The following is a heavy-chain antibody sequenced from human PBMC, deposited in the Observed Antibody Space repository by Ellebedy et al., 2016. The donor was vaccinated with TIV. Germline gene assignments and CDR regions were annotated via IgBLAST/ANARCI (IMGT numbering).Heavy chain of an antibody. Sequence: AASVKVSCKASGYTFTAYYLHWARQAPGQGLEWMGVINPSGGSTTYAERFQARAILTRDTSTSTAYMELSSLRSDDTAVYYCARDRGSAYYFDHWGQGTLVTVSS. V-gene: IGHV1-46*01. CDR1: GYTFTAYY. D-gene: IGHD1-26*01. CDR3: ARDRGSAYYFDH. J-gene: IGHJ4*02. CDR2: INPSGGST.